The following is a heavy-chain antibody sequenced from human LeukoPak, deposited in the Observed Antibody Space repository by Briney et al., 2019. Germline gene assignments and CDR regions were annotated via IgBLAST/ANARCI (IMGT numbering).Heavy chain of an antibody. D-gene: IGHD3-9*01. V-gene: IGHV3-23*01. Sequence: GGSLRLSCAASGFTFSSYAMSWVRQAPGKGLEWLSVISGSGGSTYYADSVKGRFTISRDNSKNTLYLQMNSLRAEDTAVYYCAKGKYYDILTDAFDIWGQGTMVTVSS. J-gene: IGHJ3*02. CDR1: GFTFSSYA. CDR2: ISGSGGST. CDR3: AKGKYYDILTDAFDI.